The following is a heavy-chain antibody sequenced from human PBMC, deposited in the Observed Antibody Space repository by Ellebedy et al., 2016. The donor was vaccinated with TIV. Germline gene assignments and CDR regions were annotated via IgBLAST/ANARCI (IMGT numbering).Heavy chain of an antibody. D-gene: IGHD3-16*02. Sequence: ASVKVSCXASGYTFTSYGIIWVRQAPGQGLEWMGRISGYNGDTIYAQKFQGRVTMATDTSTRTAYMELRSLRSDDTAVYYCARENSYLIPDYVWGTDRYGPFDIWGQGTMVTVSS. V-gene: IGHV1-18*01. CDR1: GYTFTSYG. CDR2: ISGYNGDT. CDR3: ARENSYLIPDYVWGTDRYGPFDI. J-gene: IGHJ3*02.